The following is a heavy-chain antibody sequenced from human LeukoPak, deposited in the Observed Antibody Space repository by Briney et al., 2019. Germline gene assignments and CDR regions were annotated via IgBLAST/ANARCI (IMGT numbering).Heavy chain of an antibody. CDR1: GYTFTGYY. Sequence: ASVKVSYKASGYTFTGYYMHWVRQAPGQGLEWMAWINPKSGGTNYAQEFQGRVTMTRYTSISTAYMELSRLRSDDTAVYYCARATIFGVPSWYFDYWGQGTLVTVSS. J-gene: IGHJ4*02. V-gene: IGHV1-2*02. CDR3: ARATIFGVPSWYFDY. CDR2: INPKSGGT. D-gene: IGHD3-3*01.